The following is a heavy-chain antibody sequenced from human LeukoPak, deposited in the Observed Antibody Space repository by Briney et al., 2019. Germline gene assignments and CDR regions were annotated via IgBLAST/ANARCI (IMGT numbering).Heavy chain of an antibody. D-gene: IGHD3/OR15-3a*01. J-gene: IGHJ4*02. CDR2: IYYSGST. V-gene: IGHV4-39*01. CDR1: GGSISSSSYY. CDR3: ALDWLSYYFDY. Sequence: SETLSLTCTVSGGSISSSSYYWGWIRQPPGKGLGWIGSIYYSGSTYYNPSLKSRVTISVDTSKNQFSLKLSSVTAADTAVYYCALDWLSYYFDYWGQGTLVTVSS.